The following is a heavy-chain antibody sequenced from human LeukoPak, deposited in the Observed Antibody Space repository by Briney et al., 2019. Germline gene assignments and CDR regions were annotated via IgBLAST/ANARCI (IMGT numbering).Heavy chain of an antibody. Sequence: GGSLRLSCAASGFAFSSYEMSWVRQATGKGLEWISFISGDNRAIHYADSVRGQFTISADHAKNSVYLQMNSLRAEDTAVYYCATSLSGWFGPSAYYWGQGTPVTVSS. V-gene: IGHV3-48*03. CDR3: ATSLSGWFGPSAYY. CDR2: ISGDNRAI. D-gene: IGHD6-19*01. CDR1: GFAFSSYE. J-gene: IGHJ4*02.